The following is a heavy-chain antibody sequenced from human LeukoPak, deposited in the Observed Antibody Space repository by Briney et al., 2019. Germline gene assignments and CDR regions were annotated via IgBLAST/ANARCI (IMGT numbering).Heavy chain of an antibody. CDR3: ARAAKVYGGSFQ. Sequence: GASVKVSCKASGYTFTGYYMHWVRQAPGQGLEWMGWINPNSGGTNYAQKFQGRVTMTRDTSISTAFMELSNLISDDTAVYFCARAAKVYGGSFQWGQGTLVTVSS. J-gene: IGHJ4*02. V-gene: IGHV1-2*02. CDR1: GYTFTGYY. D-gene: IGHD4-23*01. CDR2: INPNSGGT.